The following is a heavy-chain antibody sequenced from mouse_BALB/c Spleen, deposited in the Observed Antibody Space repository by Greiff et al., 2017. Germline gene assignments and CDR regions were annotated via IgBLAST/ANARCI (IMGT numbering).Heavy chain of an antibody. CDR2: ISSGGSYT. D-gene: IGHD2-1*01. CDR3: ARAYGNGAMDY. V-gene: IGHV5-9-4*01. CDR1: GFTFSSYA. J-gene: IGHJ4*01. Sequence: EVKLVESGGGLVKPGGSLKLSCAASGFTFSSYAMSWVRQSPEKRLEWVAEISSGGSYTYYPDTVTGRFTISRDNAKNTLYLEMSSLRSEDTAMYYCARAYGNGAMDYWGQGTSVTVSS.